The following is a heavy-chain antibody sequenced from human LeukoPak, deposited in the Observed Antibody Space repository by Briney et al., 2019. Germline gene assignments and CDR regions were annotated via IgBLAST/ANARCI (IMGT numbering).Heavy chain of an antibody. CDR2: IWYDGSNK. CDR3: ARDREYCGGDCYSDYYYGMDV. D-gene: IGHD2-21*02. CDR1: GFTFSSYG. J-gene: IGHJ6*04. Sequence: GGSLRLSCAASGFTFSSYGMHWVRQAPGKGLEWVAVIWYDGSNKYYADSVKGRFTISRDNSKNTLHLQMNSLRAEDTAVYYCARDREYCGGDCYSDYYYGMDVWGKGTTVTVSS. V-gene: IGHV3-33*01.